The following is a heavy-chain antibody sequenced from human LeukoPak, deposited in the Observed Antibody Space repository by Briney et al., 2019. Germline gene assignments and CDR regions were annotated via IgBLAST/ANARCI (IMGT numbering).Heavy chain of an antibody. J-gene: IGHJ4*02. CDR3: VRGVADSYGQFDN. D-gene: IGHD3-10*01. V-gene: IGHV3-7*01. CDR1: GFTFSRYW. CDR2: IEQDGSEK. Sequence: GGSLRLSCAASGFTFSRYWMSWVRQAPGKGLEWVANIEQDGSEKNYLDSVKGRFTISRDNAKNSLYLQMNSLRAEDTAVYYCVRGVADSYGQFDNWGQGTLVTVSS.